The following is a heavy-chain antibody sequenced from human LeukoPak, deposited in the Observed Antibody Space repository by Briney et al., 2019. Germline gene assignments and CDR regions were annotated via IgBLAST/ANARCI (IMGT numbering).Heavy chain of an antibody. CDR2: ISSSSSYI. CDR1: GFTFSSYS. Sequence: GGSLRLSCAASGFTFSSYSMNWVRQAPGKGLEWVSSISSSSSYIYYADSVKGRFTISRDNAKNSLYLQMNSVRAEDTAVYYCARTAYGSGSYHYDYWGQGTLVTVSS. V-gene: IGHV3-21*01. D-gene: IGHD3-10*01. CDR3: ARTAYGSGSYHYDY. J-gene: IGHJ4*02.